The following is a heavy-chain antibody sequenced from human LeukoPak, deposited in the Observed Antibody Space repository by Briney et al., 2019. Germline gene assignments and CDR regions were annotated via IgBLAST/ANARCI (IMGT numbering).Heavy chain of an antibody. CDR2: ISSSSSNI. Sequence: GGSLRLSCAASGVTFSSYSMNWVRQAPGKGLEWVSYISSSSSNIYYADPEKGRFIIFRDNEKNLLYLQMNSLSAEHTAVYYFARSGYSYGYYYYYYYMDVWGKGTTVTVSS. V-gene: IGHV3-21*01. D-gene: IGHD5-18*01. J-gene: IGHJ6*03. CDR3: ARSGYSYGYYYYYYYMDV. CDR1: GVTFSSYS.